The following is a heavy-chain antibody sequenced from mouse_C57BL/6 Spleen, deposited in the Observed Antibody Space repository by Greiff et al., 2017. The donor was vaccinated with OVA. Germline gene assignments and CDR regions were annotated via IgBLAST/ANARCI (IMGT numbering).Heavy chain of an antibody. D-gene: IGHD3-2*02. J-gene: IGHJ1*03. Sequence: QVQLQQPGAELVMPGASVKLSCKASGYTFTSYWMHWVKQRPGQGLEWIGEIDPSDSYTNYNQKFKGNSTLTVDTSSHTANMQLSSLTSEDSAVYYCARPLDSSGHWYIEVWGTGTTVTVSS. CDR1: GYTFTSYW. CDR2: IDPSDSYT. V-gene: IGHV1-69*01. CDR3: ARPLDSSGHWYIEV.